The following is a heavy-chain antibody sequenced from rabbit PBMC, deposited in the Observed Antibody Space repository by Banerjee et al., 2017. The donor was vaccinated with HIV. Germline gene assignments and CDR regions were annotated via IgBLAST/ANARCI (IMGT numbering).Heavy chain of an antibody. CDR1: GFSFSTNYY. V-gene: IGHV1S40*01. CDR2: IYTGSGST. CDR3: ARDQTHYSDVYVGYAYSTLAL. J-gene: IGHJ6*01. D-gene: IGHD6-1*01. Sequence: QSLEESGGDLVKPGATLTLTCTASGFSFSTNYYMCWVRQAPGKGLGWIACIYTGSGSTYYASWAKGRFTISKTSSTTVTLQMTSLTAADTATYFCARDQTHYSDVYVGYAYSTLALWGQGTLVTVS.